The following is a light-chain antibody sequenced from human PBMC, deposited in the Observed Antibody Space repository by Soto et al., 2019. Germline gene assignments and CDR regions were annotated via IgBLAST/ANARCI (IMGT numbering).Light chain of an antibody. CDR2: DVS. V-gene: IGLV2-11*01. CDR3: CSYAGSYTSHV. Sequence: TPSLSVSGSPGQSVFIPYTGTITDFVSYNRVFWYQQHPGTAPKLMIYDVSKRPSGVPDRFSGSKSGNTASLSISGLQAEDEADYYCCSYAGSYTSHVFGTGTKVTVL. J-gene: IGLJ1*01. CDR1: ITDFVSYNR.